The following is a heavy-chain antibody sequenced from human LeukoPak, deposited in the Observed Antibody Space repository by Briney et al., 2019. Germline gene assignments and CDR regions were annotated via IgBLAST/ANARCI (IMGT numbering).Heavy chain of an antibody. CDR1: GFTFDDYA. V-gene: IGHV3-9*01. CDR2: ISWNSGSI. D-gene: IGHD6-13*01. Sequence: PGRSLRLSCAASGFTFDDYAMHWVRQAPGKGLEWVSGISWNSGSIGYADSVKGRFTISRDNAKNSLYLQMNSLRAEDTALYYCAKDPYSSSLDGEYFQHWGQGTLVTVSS. CDR3: AKDPYSSSLDGEYFQH. J-gene: IGHJ1*01.